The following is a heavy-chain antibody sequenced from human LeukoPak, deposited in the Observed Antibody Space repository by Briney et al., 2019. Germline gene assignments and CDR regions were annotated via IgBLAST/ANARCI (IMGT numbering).Heavy chain of an antibody. CDR2: IYYSGST. D-gene: IGHD3-10*01. Sequence: SSQTLSLTCTVSGGSISSGGYYWSWIRQHPGKGLEWIGYIYYSGSTYYNPSLKSRVTISVDTSKNQFSPKLSSVTAADTAVYYCARTMVRGVISCFDYWGQGTLVTVSS. CDR1: GGSISSGGYY. CDR3: ARTMVRGVISCFDY. V-gene: IGHV4-31*03. J-gene: IGHJ4*02.